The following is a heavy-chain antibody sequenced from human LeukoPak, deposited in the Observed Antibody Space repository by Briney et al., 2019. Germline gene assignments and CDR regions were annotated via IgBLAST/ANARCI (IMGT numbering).Heavy chain of an antibody. CDR1: GYTFTGYY. CDR3: ARDNCSGGSCYVGYFDY. J-gene: IGHJ4*02. D-gene: IGHD2-15*01. V-gene: IGHV1-2*02. CDR2: INPNIGGT. Sequence: ASVKVSCKASGYTFTGYYMHWVRQAPGQGLEWMGWINPNIGGTNYAQKFQGRVTMTRDTSISTAYMELSRLRSDDTAVYYCARDNCSGGSCYVGYFDYWGQGTLVTVSS.